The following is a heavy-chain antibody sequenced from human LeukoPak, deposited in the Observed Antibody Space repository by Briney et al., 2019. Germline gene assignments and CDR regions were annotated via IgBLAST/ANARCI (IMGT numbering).Heavy chain of an antibody. D-gene: IGHD6-19*01. CDR1: GFTFSSYG. J-gene: IGHJ6*03. CDR2: IRYDGSNK. Sequence: GGSLRLSCAASGFTFSSYGIHWVRQAPGKGLEWVAFIRYDGSNKYYADSVKGRFTISRDNSKNTLYLQMNSLRAEDTAVYYCAKVSYSSGWSYYYYYMDVWGKGTTVTISS. CDR3: AKVSYSSGWSYYYYYMDV. V-gene: IGHV3-30*02.